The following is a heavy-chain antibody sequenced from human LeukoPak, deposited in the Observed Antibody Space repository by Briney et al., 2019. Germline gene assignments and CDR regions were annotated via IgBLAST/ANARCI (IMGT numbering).Heavy chain of an antibody. D-gene: IGHD4-17*01. Sequence: GGSLRLSCAASGFTFGSYVMSRVRQAPGKGLEWVSDISLSGGSTYYADSVKGRFTISRDNSKNTLYLQLVNLRAEDTAVYYCARRNYDDHGDPFDYWGQGTLVTVSS. CDR2: ISLSGGST. CDR3: ARRNYDDHGDPFDY. V-gene: IGHV3-23*01. J-gene: IGHJ4*02. CDR1: GFTFGSYV.